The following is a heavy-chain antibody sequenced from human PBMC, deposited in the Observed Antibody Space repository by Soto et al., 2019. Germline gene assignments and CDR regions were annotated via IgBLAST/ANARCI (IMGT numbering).Heavy chain of an antibody. D-gene: IGHD6-19*01. CDR2: IYPGDSDT. Sequence: PGESLNISCKGSGYSYTIYWTGWVRQMPGKGLEWMGIIYPGDSDTRYSASFQGQVKTSADKSISTAYLQWSSLKASDTAMYYCAILKQWVDEWAGYYYSYGMDVWGQGTTVTVSS. CDR3: AILKQWVDEWAGYYYSYGMDV. CDR1: GYSYTIYW. J-gene: IGHJ6*02. V-gene: IGHV5-51*01.